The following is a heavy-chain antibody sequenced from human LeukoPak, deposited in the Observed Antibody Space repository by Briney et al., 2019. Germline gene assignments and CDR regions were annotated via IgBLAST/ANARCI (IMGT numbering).Heavy chain of an antibody. D-gene: IGHD5-18*01. Sequence: ASVKVSCKASGGTFSSYAISWVRQAPGQGLEWMGGIIPIFGTANYAQKFQGRVTITADESTSTAYMELNSLRSEDTAVYYCARKGGYSYGLDYYGMDVWGKGTTVTVSS. J-gene: IGHJ6*04. CDR3: ARKGGYSYGLDYYGMDV. CDR1: GGTFSSYA. CDR2: IIPIFGTA. V-gene: IGHV1-69*13.